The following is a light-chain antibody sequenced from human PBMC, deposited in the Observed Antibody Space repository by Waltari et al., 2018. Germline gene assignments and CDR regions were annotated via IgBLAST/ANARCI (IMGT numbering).Light chain of an antibody. CDR2: DAS. J-gene: IGKJ2*01. Sequence: EIVLTQSPGTLSLSPGERATLSCRASQSVSSSYLAWYQQKPGQAPRLLIFDASNRATGIPDRFSGSGSGTDFTLTISRLEPEDFAVYVCQQYSYSPNTFGQGTKLEI. CDR3: QQYSYSPNT. CDR1: QSVSSSY. V-gene: IGKV3-20*01.